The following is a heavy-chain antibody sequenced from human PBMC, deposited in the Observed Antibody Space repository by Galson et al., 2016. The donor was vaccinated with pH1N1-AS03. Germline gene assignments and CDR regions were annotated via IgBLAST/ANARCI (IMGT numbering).Heavy chain of an antibody. D-gene: IGHD3-22*01. CDR2: INWLGGST. CDR3: ARDFYDSSGYFKAPFDY. V-gene: IGHV3-20*04. CDR1: GFSFEDYG. J-gene: IGHJ4*02. Sequence: SLRLSCAASGFSFEDYGMSWVRQAPGKGLEWVSGINWLGGSTGYADSVKGRFTISRDDAKKSLYLQMNSLRVEDPAFYYCARDFYDSSGYFKAPFDYWGQGALVTVSS.